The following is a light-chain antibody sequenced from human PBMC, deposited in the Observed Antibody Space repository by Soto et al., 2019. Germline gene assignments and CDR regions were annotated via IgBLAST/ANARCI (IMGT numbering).Light chain of an antibody. CDR3: QQYKSYGT. J-gene: IGKJ1*01. V-gene: IGKV1-5*03. CDR2: KAS. Sequence: DIQMTQSPSTLSASVGDRVTITCRASQNINSWLAWYQQQPGKAPKLLIYKASSLQSGVPSRFSGTGSGTEFTLTISSLQPDDFATYYCQQYKSYGTFGQGTKVDIK. CDR1: QNINSW.